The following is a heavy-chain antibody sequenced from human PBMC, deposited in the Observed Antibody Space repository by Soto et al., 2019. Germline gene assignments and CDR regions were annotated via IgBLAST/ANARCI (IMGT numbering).Heavy chain of an antibody. J-gene: IGHJ4*02. CDR2: IYYSGST. D-gene: IGHD1-26*01. V-gene: IGHV4-39*01. Sequence: SETLSLTCTISGDSISSNSHYWGWIRQPPGKGLEWIGSIYYSGSTYYNPSLKSRVTISVDTSKNQFSLKLSSVTAADTAVYYCARQRSGGASHFDYWGQGTLVTVSS. CDR1: GDSISSNSHY. CDR3: ARQRSGGASHFDY.